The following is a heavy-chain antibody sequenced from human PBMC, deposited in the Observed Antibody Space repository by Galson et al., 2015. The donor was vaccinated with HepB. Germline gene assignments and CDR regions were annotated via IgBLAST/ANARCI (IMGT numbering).Heavy chain of an antibody. Sequence: SLRLSCAASGFTFSSYAMHWVRQAPGKGLEWVAVISYDGSNKYYADSVKGRFTISRDNSKNTLYLQMNSLRAEDTAVYYCAREDSGYDSPFDYWGQGTLVTVSS. CDR1: GFTFSSYA. D-gene: IGHD5-12*01. V-gene: IGHV3-30*04. CDR2: ISYDGSNK. J-gene: IGHJ4*02. CDR3: AREDSGYDSPFDY.